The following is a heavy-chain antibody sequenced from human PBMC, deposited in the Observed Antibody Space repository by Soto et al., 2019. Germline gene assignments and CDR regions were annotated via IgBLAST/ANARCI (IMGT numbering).Heavy chain of an antibody. CDR2: ISSSSSTI. Sequence: GGSLRLSCAASGFTFSSYSMNWVRQAPGKGLEWVSYISSSSSTIYYADSVKGRFTISRDNAKNSLYLQMNSLRAEDTAVYYCAKNRVLLWFGEFPSYFDYWGQGTLVTVSS. CDR3: AKNRVLLWFGEFPSYFDY. V-gene: IGHV3-48*01. D-gene: IGHD3-10*01. J-gene: IGHJ4*02. CDR1: GFTFSSYS.